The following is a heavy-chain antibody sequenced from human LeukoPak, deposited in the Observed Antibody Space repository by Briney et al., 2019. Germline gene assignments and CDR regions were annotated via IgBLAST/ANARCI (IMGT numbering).Heavy chain of an antibody. CDR2: INPNSGGT. CDR1: GYTFTGYY. D-gene: IGHD2-2*01. J-gene: IGHJ4*01. Sequence: ASVKVSCKASGYTFTGYYMHWVRQAPGQGLEWMGWINPNSGGTNYAQKFQGRVTMTRDTSTSTAYMELSRLRSDDTAVYYCARDESCSSTSCSDYWGQGTLVTVSS. V-gene: IGHV1-2*02. CDR3: ARDESCSSTSCSDY.